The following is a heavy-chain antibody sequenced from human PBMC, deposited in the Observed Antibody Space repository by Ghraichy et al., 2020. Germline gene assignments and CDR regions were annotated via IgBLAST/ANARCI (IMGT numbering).Heavy chain of an antibody. CDR3: ARLRGHCTNGVCYLVGINYYYYYMDV. D-gene: IGHD2-8*01. J-gene: IGHJ6*03. V-gene: IGHV1-18*04. CDR2: ISAYNGNT. CDR1: GYTFTSYG. Sequence: ASVKVSCKASGYTFTSYGISWVRQAPGQGLEWMGWISAYNGNTNYAQKLQGRVTMTTDTSTSTAYMELRSLRSDDTAVYYCARLRGHCTNGVCYLVGINYYYYYMDVWGKGTTVTVSS.